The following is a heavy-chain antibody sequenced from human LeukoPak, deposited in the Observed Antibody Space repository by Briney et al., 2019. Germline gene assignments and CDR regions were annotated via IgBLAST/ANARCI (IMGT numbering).Heavy chain of an antibody. CDR3: ARETGELPYYSDY. CDR2: INHSGST. Sequence: SETLSLTCGVYNGSFSGYYWSWIRQPPGKGLEWIGEINHSGSTYYNPSLKSRVTISGDTSKNQFSLKLSSVTAADTAVYYCARETGELPYYSDYWGQGTLVTVSS. D-gene: IGHD3-10*01. V-gene: IGHV4-34*01. J-gene: IGHJ4*02. CDR1: NGSFSGYY.